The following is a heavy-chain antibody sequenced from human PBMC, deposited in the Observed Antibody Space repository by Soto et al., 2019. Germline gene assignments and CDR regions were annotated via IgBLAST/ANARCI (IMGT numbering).Heavy chain of an antibody. CDR2: IYYSGST. Sequence: SETRCLTCTVSGGSISRSSYYGGWIRQPPGKGLEWIGSIYYSGSTYYNPSLKSRVTISVDTSKNQFSLKLSSVTAADTAVYYCARGVEWLLFVDYWGQGTLVTVSS. V-gene: IGHV4-39*01. D-gene: IGHD3-3*01. CDR3: ARGVEWLLFVDY. J-gene: IGHJ4*02. CDR1: GGSISRSSYY.